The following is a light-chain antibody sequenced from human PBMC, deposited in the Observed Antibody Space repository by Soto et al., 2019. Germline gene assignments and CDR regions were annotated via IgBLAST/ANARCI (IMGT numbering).Light chain of an antibody. Sequence: DIQVTQSPSTLSAFVGDRVTITCRASQSISSWLAWYQQKPGKAPKLLIYKASTLESGVPSRLSGSGSGTEFILTISSLQPDDFETYYWQQYKSYSSLTFGGGTKVEIK. V-gene: IGKV1-5*03. CDR1: QSISSW. CDR2: KAS. J-gene: IGKJ4*01. CDR3: QQYKSYSSLT.